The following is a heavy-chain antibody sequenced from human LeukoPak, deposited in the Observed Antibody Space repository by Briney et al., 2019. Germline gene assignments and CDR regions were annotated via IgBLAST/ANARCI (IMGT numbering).Heavy chain of an antibody. CDR1: GGSISSSSYY. Sequence: PSETLSLTCTVSGGSISSSSYYWGWIRQPPGKGLEWIGSIYYSGSTNYNPSLKSRVTISVDTSKNQFSLKLSSVTAADTAVYYCARHIGGRYYYYYMDVWGKGTTVTISS. CDR3: ARHIGGRYYYYYMDV. CDR2: IYYSGST. D-gene: IGHD3-16*02. J-gene: IGHJ6*03. V-gene: IGHV4-39*01.